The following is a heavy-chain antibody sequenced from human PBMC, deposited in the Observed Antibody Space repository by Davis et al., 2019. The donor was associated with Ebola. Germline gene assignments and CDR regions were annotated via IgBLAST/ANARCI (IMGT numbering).Heavy chain of an antibody. Sequence: ESLKISCKASGFTFRTYWMHWVRQSPGKGMEWIGNMHFTGSYNYSPSLRSRVTISLDRSQNQFSLKLRSVTAADTAVYYCARRFDWLRGYFDNWGQGSLVIVSS. CDR2: MHFTGSY. D-gene: IGHD3-9*01. CDR1: GFTFRTYW. J-gene: IGHJ4*02. CDR3: ARRFDWLRGYFDN. V-gene: IGHV4-59*08.